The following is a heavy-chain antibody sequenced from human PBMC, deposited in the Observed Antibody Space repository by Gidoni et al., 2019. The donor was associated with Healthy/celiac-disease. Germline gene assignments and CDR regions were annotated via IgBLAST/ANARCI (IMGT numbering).Heavy chain of an antibody. V-gene: IGHV4-31*03. CDR1: GGSISLGGSY. D-gene: IGHD3-9*01. J-gene: IGHJ4*02. CDR2: IYYSGST. Sequence: QVHLQESGSGLVKPSHTLSLTCTFSGGSISLGGSYWILIRTHPGKGLEWIGYIYYSGSTYYNPSLKSRVTISVDTSKNQFSLKLSSVTAADTAVYYCARGSQYYDILTGYYRSGYYFDYWGQGTLVTVSS. CDR3: ARGSQYYDILTGYYRSGYYFDY.